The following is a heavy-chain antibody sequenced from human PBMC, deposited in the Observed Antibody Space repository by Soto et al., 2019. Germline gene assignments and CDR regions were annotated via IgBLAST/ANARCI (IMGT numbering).Heavy chain of an antibody. CDR1: GGSISSSNW. Sequence: QVQLQESGPGLVKPSGTLSLTCAVSGGSISSSNWWSWVRQPPGKGLEWIGEIYHSGSTNYNPSLKIRVTTSVDKSKNQVSLKLSSVTAADTAVYYCAREDGSSWYNWFDPWGQGTLVTVSS. CDR2: IYHSGST. D-gene: IGHD6-13*01. V-gene: IGHV4-4*02. J-gene: IGHJ5*02. CDR3: AREDGSSWYNWFDP.